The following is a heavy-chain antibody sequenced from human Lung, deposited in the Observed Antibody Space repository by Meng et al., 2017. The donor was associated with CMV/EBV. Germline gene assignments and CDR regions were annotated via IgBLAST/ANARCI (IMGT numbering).Heavy chain of an antibody. D-gene: IGHD6-13*01. CDR1: GFMFSDYG. Sequence: QVHLAESGGGVVQAGRSLRLSCAVSGFMFSDYGMHWDRQGPGKAPEWVAFIFKDGSDKFYRDSVKGRFTISRDPGKNTLYLQMDSLRPEDTAIYYCVRDGDSSNWPLDYWGQGTLVTVSS. V-gene: IGHV3-30*03. CDR3: VRDGDSSNWPLDY. CDR2: IFKDGSDK. J-gene: IGHJ4*02.